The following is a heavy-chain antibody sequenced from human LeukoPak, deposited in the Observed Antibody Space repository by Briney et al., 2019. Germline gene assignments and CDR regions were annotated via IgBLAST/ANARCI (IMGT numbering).Heavy chain of an antibody. J-gene: IGHJ4*02. CDR3: ARRGYSSGWYYFDY. Sequence: PSETLSLTCTVSGGSISSYYWSWIRQPPGKGLEWIGYIYYSGSTNYNPSLKSRVTISVDTSKNQFSLKLSSVTAADTAVYYCARRGYSSGWYYFDYCGAGTLVTVSS. D-gene: IGHD6-19*01. V-gene: IGHV4-59*08. CDR1: GGSISSYY. CDR2: IYYSGST.